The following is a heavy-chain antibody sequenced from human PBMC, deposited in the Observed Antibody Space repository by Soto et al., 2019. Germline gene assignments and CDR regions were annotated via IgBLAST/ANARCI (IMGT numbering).Heavy chain of an antibody. CDR1: GFTFSSYS. V-gene: IGHV3-48*01. J-gene: IGHJ5*02. CDR3: ERSYNWFS. CDR2: ISSDSGTI. D-gene: IGHD1-20*01. Sequence: EVQLVESGGGLVQPGGSLRLSCAGSGFTFSSYSMNWVRQAPGKGLEWVSYISSDSGTIYYIDSVEGRFSISRDNHKNALYSEKDTPRADDAAVYYCERSYNWFSWGRGTLV.